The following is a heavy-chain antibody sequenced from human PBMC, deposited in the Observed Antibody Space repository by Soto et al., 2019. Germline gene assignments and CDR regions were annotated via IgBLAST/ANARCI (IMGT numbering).Heavy chain of an antibody. CDR2: ITGGGDRT. CDR1: GFTFSSYA. D-gene: IGHD6-13*01. V-gene: IGHV3-23*01. J-gene: IGHJ4*02. Sequence: GESLKISCAASGFTFSSYAMTWVRQAPGKGLEWVSVITGGGDRTYYADSVKGRFTISRDNSKNTVYLQVNSLRAEDTAIYYCAKGVGIAAHKALDYWGQGTLVTVSS. CDR3: AKGVGIAAHKALDY.